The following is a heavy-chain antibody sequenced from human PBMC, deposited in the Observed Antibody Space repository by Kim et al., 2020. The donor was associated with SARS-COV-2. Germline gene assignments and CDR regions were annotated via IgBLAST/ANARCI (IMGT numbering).Heavy chain of an antibody. CDR3: ARKSEVGYYFDY. J-gene: IGHJ4*02. CDR1: GFIFSSYG. Sequence: GGSLRLSCAASGFIFSSYGMHWVRQAPGKGLEWVAVISYDGSNKYYADSVKGRFTISRDNSKNTLYLQMNTLRAEDTAVYYCARKSEVGYYFDYWGQGTLVTVSS. V-gene: IGHV3-30*03. CDR2: ISYDGSNK. D-gene: IGHD3-16*01.